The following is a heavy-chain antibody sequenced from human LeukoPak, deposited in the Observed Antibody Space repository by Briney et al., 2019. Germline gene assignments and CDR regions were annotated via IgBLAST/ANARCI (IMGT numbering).Heavy chain of an antibody. J-gene: IGHJ4*02. CDR3: ARGDNDD. D-gene: IGHD1-1*01. V-gene: IGHV1-2*02. CDR1: GYTFNGYY. CDR2: INPNSGGT. Sequence: SVKVSCKASGYTFNGYYMYWVLQAPGQGLEWIGWINPNSGGTNYAQKFQGRVTMTRDTSISTAYMELSRLRFDDTAVYYCARGDNDDWGQGTLVTVSS.